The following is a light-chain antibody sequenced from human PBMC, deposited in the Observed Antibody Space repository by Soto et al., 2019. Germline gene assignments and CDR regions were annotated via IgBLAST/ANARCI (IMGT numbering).Light chain of an antibody. CDR1: SSDVGNYNY. CDR2: DVT. V-gene: IGLV2-11*01. J-gene: IGLJ3*02. CDR3: CSYAGSYTWV. Sequence: QSALTQPHSVSGSPGQSVTIPCSGTSSDVGNYNYVSWYQHHPGKAPKLMIYDVTTRPSGVPDRFSGSKSGNTASLTISGLQAEDEADFYCCSYAGSYTWVFGGGTQLTVL.